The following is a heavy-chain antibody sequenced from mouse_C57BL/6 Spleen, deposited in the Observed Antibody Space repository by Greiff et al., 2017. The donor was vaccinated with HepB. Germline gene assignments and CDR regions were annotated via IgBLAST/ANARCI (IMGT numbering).Heavy chain of an antibody. J-gene: IGHJ2*01. CDR3: ARGKDGNYGY. D-gene: IGHD2-1*01. CDR2: INPGSGGT. V-gene: IGHV1-54*01. CDR1: GYAFTNYL. Sequence: QVQLQQSGAELVRPGPSVKVSCKASGYAFTNYLIEWVKQRPGQGLEWIGVINPGSGGTNYNEKFKGKATLTADKSSSTAYMQLSSLTSEDSAVYFCARGKDGNYGYWGQGTTLTVSS.